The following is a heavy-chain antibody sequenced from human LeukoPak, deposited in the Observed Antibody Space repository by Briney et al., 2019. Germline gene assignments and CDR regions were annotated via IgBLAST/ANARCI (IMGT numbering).Heavy chain of an antibody. CDR2: ISGSGGST. Sequence: GGSLRLSCAASGFTFSSYAMSWVRQAPGKGLVWVSAISGSGGSTYYADSVKGRFTISRDNSKNTLYLQMNSLRAEDTAVYYCARAGRWLQLPAFDIWGQGTMVTVSS. CDR3: ARAGRWLQLPAFDI. V-gene: IGHV3-23*01. J-gene: IGHJ3*02. CDR1: GFTFSSYA. D-gene: IGHD5-12*01.